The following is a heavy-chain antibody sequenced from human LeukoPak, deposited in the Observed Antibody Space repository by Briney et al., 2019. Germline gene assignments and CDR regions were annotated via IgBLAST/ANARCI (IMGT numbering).Heavy chain of an antibody. CDR2: ISSSSSYI. V-gene: IGHV3-11*06. J-gene: IGHJ6*02. CDR1: GASITDYS. D-gene: IGHD5-18*01. Sequence: LSLTCTVSGASITDYSWSWIRQAPGKGLEWVSSISSSSSYIYYADSVKGRFTISRDNAKNSLYLQMNSLRAEDTAVYYCARDGSRGYSYYYYGMDVWGQGTTVTVSS. CDR3: ARDGSRGYSYYYYGMDV.